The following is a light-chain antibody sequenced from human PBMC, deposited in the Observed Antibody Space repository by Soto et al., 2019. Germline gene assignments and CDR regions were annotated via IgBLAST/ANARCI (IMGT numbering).Light chain of an antibody. CDR2: ENN. J-gene: IGLJ1*01. CDR3: GTWDSSLTTYV. V-gene: IGLV1-51*02. CDR1: SSDIGRNY. Sequence: QSVLTQPPSVSAAPGQKVTISCSGSSSDIGRNYVSWYRHLPGTAPKLLIFENNKRPSGIPDRFSGSKSGTSATLGITGLQTGDEADYYCGTWDSSLTTYVFGTGTKLTV.